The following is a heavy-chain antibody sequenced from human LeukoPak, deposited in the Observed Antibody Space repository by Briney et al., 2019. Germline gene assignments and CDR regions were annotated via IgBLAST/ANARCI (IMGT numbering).Heavy chain of an antibody. CDR1: GFTFSSYA. CDR2: SGSGGGT. V-gene: IGHV3-23*01. CDR3: AQHNCGIGFDP. Sequence: GGSLRLSCAASGFTFSSYAMSWVRQAPGKGLEWVSASGSGGGTYYADSVKGRFTISRDNSKNTLYLQMNSLRAEDTAVYYCAQHNCGIGFDPWGQGTLVTVSS. J-gene: IGHJ5*02. D-gene: IGHD1-20*01.